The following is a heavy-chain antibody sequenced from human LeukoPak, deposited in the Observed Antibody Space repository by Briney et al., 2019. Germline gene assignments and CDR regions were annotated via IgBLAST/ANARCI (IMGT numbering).Heavy chain of an antibody. CDR1: GFTFNTYW. CDR2: MNNDGRVI. D-gene: IGHD3-16*01. CDR3: AREFEATGFWALDY. J-gene: IGHJ4*02. Sequence: GGSLRLSCTVSGFTFNTYWMHWVRQAPGKGLVWVSRMNNDGRVISYADSVKGRFTTSRDNAKNTLYLQMNSLRAEDTAVYYCAREFEATGFWALDYWGQGTLVTASS. V-gene: IGHV3-74*01.